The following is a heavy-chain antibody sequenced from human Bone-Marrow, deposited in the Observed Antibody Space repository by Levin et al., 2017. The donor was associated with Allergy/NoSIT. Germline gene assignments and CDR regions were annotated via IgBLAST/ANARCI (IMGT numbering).Heavy chain of an antibody. CDR1: GYSFSSYA. V-gene: IGHV1-18*04. J-gene: IGHJ6*03. Sequence: ASVKVSCKAFGYSFSSYAMSWVRQAPGHGLEWMGWISAYDNNTRYEQNFQGRVTMTTDTSTSTAYMELMSLRFDDTAVYYCARGRDYYYYMDVWGKGTTVTVSS. CDR2: ISAYDNNT. CDR3: ARGRDYYYYMDV.